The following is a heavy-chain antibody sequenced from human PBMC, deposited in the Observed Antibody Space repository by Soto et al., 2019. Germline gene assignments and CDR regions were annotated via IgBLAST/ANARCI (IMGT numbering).Heavy chain of an antibody. CDR3: ARGSNQDY. V-gene: IGHV4-39*07. CDR1: GGSISSSSYY. D-gene: IGHD2-8*01. CDR2: INYSGST. J-gene: IGHJ4*02. Sequence: SETLSLTGTVSGGSISSSSYYWGWIRQPPGKGLEWIGGINYSGSTNYNPSLKSRVTISVDTSKNQFSLKLSSVTAADTAIYYCARGSNQDYWGQGTLVTVSS.